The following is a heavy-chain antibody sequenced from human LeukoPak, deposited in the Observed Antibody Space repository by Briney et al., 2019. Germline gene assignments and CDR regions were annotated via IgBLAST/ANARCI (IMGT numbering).Heavy chain of an antibody. CDR2: ISWNSGSI. J-gene: IGHJ4*02. CDR3: AKARNTGWFSPDFDY. D-gene: IGHD6-19*01. V-gene: IGHV3-9*01. Sequence: GGSLRLSCAASGFTFDDYAMHWVRQAPGKGLEWVSGISWNSGSIGYADSVKGRFPISRDNAENSLFLQMNSLRPEDTALYYCAKARNTGWFSPDFDYWGQGTLVTVSS. CDR1: GFTFDDYA.